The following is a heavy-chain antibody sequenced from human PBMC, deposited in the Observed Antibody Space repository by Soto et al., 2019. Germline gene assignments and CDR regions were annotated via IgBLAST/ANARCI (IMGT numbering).Heavy chain of an antibody. V-gene: IGHV3-33*01. D-gene: IGHD3-10*01. J-gene: IGHJ6*03. CDR1: AFTFSRHG. Sequence: QVQLVESGGGVVQPGGSLRLSCAASAFTFSRHGMHWVRQAPGKGLQWVGVIWSDGSNQRYAESVKGRFTISRDNSKNTRHLQMNSRRAEDTAGDYCARERTFGENNHNYMDVWGTGITVTVSS. CDR2: IWSDGSNQ. CDR3: ARERTFGENNHNYMDV.